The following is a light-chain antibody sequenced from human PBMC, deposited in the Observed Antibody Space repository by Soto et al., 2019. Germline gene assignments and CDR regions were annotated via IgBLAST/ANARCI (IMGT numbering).Light chain of an antibody. V-gene: IGKV1-5*03. CDR3: QQYYGYSYT. J-gene: IGKJ2*01. Sequence: DIQMTQSPSTLSASVGDTATITCRASQSISTYLAWYQQKPGKAPPLLIHYASSLESGVPSRFSGSGSGTEFTLTIGGLQSDDFATYYCQQYYGYSYTFGQGTKLEIK. CDR2: YAS. CDR1: QSISTY.